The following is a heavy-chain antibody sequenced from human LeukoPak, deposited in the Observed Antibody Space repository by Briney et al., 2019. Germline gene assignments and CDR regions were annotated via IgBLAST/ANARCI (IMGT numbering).Heavy chain of an antibody. Sequence: SETLSLTCTVSGGSISSGGYYWSWIRQHPGKGLEWIGYIYYSGSTYYNPSLKSRVTISVDTSKNQFSLKLSSVTAADTAVYYCARGTITMVRGVITPPFDYWGQATLVTVSS. CDR1: GGSISSGGYY. D-gene: IGHD3-10*01. CDR3: ARGTITMVRGVITPPFDY. V-gene: IGHV4-31*03. J-gene: IGHJ4*02. CDR2: IYYSGST.